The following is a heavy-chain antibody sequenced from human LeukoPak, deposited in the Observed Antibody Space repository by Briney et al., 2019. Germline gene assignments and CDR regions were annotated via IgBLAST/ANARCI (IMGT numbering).Heavy chain of an antibody. CDR2: IYYSGST. V-gene: IGHV4-39*07. CDR3: ASFDWLLDAFDI. D-gene: IGHD3-9*01. Sequence: PSETLSLTCTVSGGSISSSSYYWGWIRQPPGKGLEWIGSIYYSGSTYYNPSLKSRVTISVDTSKNQFSLKLSSVTAADTAVYYCASFDWLLDAFDIWGQGTMVTVSS. CDR1: GGSISSSSYY. J-gene: IGHJ3*02.